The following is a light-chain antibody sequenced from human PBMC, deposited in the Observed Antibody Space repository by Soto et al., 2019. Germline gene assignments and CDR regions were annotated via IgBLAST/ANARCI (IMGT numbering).Light chain of an antibody. Sequence: ILMTQSPATLSVSPGEVATLSCRASQRVSSNLAWYQQKRGQAPRLLIYGTSSRATGIPARFSGSGSETEFTLTISSLQSEDFAIYYCQQYINWPTFGGGTKVEIK. CDR1: QRVSSN. J-gene: IGKJ4*01. CDR2: GTS. V-gene: IGKV3D-15*01. CDR3: QQYINWPT.